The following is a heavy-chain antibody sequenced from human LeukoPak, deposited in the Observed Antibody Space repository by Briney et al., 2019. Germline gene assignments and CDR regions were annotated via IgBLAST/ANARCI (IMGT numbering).Heavy chain of an antibody. J-gene: IGHJ6*02. Sequence: AGGSLRLSCAASGFTLSSYSMNWVRQAPGKGLEWVSYISSSSSTIYYADSVKGRFTISRDNAKNSLYLQMNSLRDEDTAVYYCARDRARRHIVATIYYYYYYGMDVWGQGTTVTVSS. CDR2: ISSSSSTI. CDR1: GFTLSSYS. V-gene: IGHV3-48*02. CDR3: ARDRARRHIVATIYYYYYYGMDV. D-gene: IGHD5-12*01.